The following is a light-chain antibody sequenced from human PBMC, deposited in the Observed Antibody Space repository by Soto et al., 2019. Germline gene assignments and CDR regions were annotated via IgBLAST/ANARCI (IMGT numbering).Light chain of an antibody. J-gene: IGLJ1*01. CDR1: SSDVGAYNY. Sequence: QSALTQPASVSGSPGQSITISCTGTSSDVGAYNYVSWYQHHPGRAPKLMICDVSNRPSGVSNRFSGSKSGNTASLTISGLQAEDEADYYCSSYRSSSTHWVFGTGTKLTVL. CDR2: DVS. V-gene: IGLV2-14*03. CDR3: SSYRSSSTHWV.